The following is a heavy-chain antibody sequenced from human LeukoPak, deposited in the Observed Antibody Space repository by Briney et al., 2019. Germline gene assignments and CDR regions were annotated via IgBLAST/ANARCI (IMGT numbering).Heavy chain of an antibody. Sequence: PSETLSLTCTVSGGSISSGSYYWSWIRQPAGKGLEWIGRIYTSGSTYYNPSLKSRVTISVDTSKNQFSLKLSSVTAADTAVYYCARGYGDYWLALDYWGQGTLVTVSS. V-gene: IGHV4-61*02. CDR3: ARGYGDYWLALDY. CDR1: GGSISSGSYY. D-gene: IGHD4-17*01. CDR2: IYTSGST. J-gene: IGHJ4*02.